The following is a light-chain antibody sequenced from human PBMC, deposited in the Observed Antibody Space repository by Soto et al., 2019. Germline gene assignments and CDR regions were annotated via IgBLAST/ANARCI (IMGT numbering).Light chain of an antibody. V-gene: IGKV1-39*01. CDR2: DAS. CDR3: QQSYRTPHT. J-gene: IGKJ2*01. Sequence: DIPMTQSPSSLSASVGDIVTITCRASQGVSGYLLWYQQRQGRAPTLLIYDASDLLSGVPSRFSGSGYGANFTLTITSLQPEDFATYYCQQSYRTPHTFGQGTKLETK. CDR1: QGVSGY.